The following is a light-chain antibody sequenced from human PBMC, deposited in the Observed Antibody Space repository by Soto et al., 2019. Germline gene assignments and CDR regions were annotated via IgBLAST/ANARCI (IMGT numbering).Light chain of an antibody. CDR1: QGISSY. CDR2: AAS. Sequence: IQMTQSPSTLSASVGDRVTITCRASQGISSYLAWYQQKPGKAPKLLIYAASTLQSGVPSRFSGSGSGTDFTLTISCLQSEDFATYYCQQYYSYLLTFGGGTKVDIK. CDR3: QQYYSYLLT. V-gene: IGKV1-8*01. J-gene: IGKJ4*01.